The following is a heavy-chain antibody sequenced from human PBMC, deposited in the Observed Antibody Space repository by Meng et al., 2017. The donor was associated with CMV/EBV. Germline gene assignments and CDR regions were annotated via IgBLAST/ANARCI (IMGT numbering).Heavy chain of an antibody. Sequence: ASVKVSCKASGYTFTSYCIRWVRQAPGQGLEWMGWINVHDNYRNYAQKFQGRVTLTTDTSTTTAYLELETLRSDDTAVYYCARDMDYGMDIWGQGTTVTVSS. CDR1: GYTFTSYC. CDR3: ARDMDYGMDI. V-gene: IGHV1-18*04. CDR2: INVHDNYR. D-gene: IGHD2-2*03. J-gene: IGHJ6*02.